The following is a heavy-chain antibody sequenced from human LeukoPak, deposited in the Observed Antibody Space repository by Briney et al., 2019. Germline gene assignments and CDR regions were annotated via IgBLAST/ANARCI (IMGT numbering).Heavy chain of an antibody. CDR1: GYTFTSYG. Sequence: GASVKVSCKASGYTFTSYGISWVRQAPGQGLEWMGWISAYNGNTNYAQKLQGRVTMTTDTSTSTAYMELRSLRSDDTAVYYCARDRLVRRIAAAGLALGYWGQGTLVTVSS. D-gene: IGHD6-13*01. J-gene: IGHJ4*02. V-gene: IGHV1-18*01. CDR3: ARDRLVRRIAAAGLALGY. CDR2: ISAYNGNT.